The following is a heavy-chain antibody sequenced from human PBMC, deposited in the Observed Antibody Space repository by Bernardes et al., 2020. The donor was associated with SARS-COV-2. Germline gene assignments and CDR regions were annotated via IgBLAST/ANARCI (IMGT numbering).Heavy chain of an antibody. D-gene: IGHD6-13*01. CDR1: GFSLSTSGVG. CDR3: AHRQDGGGYSSSWYDDYFDY. J-gene: IGHJ4*02. Sequence: SGPTLVKPTQTLTLTCTFSGFSLSTSGVGVGWIRQPPGKALEWLALIYWDDDKRYSPSLKSRLTITKDTSKNQVVLTMTNMDPVDTATYYCAHRQDGGGYSSSWYDDYFDYWGQGTLVTVSS. V-gene: IGHV2-5*02. CDR2: IYWDDDK.